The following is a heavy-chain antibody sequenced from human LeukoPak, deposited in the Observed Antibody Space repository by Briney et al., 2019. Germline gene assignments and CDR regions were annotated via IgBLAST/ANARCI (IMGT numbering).Heavy chain of an antibody. CDR3: ARAGQFISARPITFDY. J-gene: IGHJ4*02. CDR1: GGSISNYY. D-gene: IGHD6-6*01. V-gene: IGHV4-59*01. Sequence: SETVSLTCTVSGGSISNYYWCWIRQPPGKGLEWIGYIYYSGSTNSNPFLKSRVTISLDTSKNQFSLKLISMTAADTAVYYCARAGQFISARPITFDYCGQGSLVSASS. CDR2: IYYSGST.